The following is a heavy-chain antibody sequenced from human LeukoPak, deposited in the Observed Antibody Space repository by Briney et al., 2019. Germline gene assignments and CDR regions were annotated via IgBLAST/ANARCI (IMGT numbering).Heavy chain of an antibody. CDR2: IYSGGST. D-gene: IGHD2-15*01. Sequence: GGSLRLSCTASEFTFSGYWMNWVGQAPGKGLEWVSVIYSGGSTYYADSVKGRFTISRDNSKNTLYLQMNSLRAEDTAVYYCARDRRYCSGGSCYSYYYYGMDVWGQGTTVTVSS. J-gene: IGHJ6*02. CDR3: ARDRRYCSGGSCYSYYYYGMDV. CDR1: EFTFSGYW. V-gene: IGHV3-66*01.